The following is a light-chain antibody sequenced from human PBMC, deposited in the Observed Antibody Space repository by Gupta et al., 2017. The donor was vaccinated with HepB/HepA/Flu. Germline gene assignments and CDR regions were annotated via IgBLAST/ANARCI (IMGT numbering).Light chain of an antibody. CDR1: SSNVGSNY. CDR3: AAWDASMSGLV. CDR2: MNN. J-gene: IGLJ2*01. Sequence: QSVLTQPPSASGTPGQRVTISCSGSSSNVGSNYVYWYQHRPGTAPNLLIYMNNRRPSGVPDRFSGSKSGTSASLAIXGXRAEDEXDYYCAAWDASMSGLVFGGGTKLTVL. V-gene: IGLV1-47*01.